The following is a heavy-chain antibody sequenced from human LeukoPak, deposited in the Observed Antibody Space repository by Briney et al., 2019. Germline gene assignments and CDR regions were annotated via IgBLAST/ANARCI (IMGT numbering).Heavy chain of an antibody. J-gene: IGHJ3*02. Sequence: GGSLRLSCAASGFTFSSYWMSWVRQAPGKGLEWVSSISSSSSYIYYADSVKGRFTISRDNAKNSLYLQMNSLRAEDTAVYYCARVQHDAFDIWGQGTMVTVSS. CDR3: ARVQHDAFDI. D-gene: IGHD1-1*01. CDR2: ISSSSSYI. V-gene: IGHV3-21*01. CDR1: GFTFSSYW.